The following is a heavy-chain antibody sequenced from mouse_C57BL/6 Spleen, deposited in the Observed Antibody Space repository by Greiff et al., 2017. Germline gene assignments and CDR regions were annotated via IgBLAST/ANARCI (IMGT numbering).Heavy chain of an antibody. Sequence: QVQLQQSGPELVKPGASVKISCKASGYAFSSSWMNWVKQRPGKGLEWIGRIYPGDGDTNYNGKFKGKATLTADKSSSTAYLQLSSLTSEDSGFYFCARSSDPNQGRIAYWGQGTLVTDSA. CDR1: GYAFSSSW. CDR3: ARSSDPNQGRIAY. J-gene: IGHJ3*01. V-gene: IGHV1-82*01. CDR2: IYPGDGDT.